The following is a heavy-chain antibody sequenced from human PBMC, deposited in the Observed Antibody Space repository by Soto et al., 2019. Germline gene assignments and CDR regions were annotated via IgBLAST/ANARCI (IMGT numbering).Heavy chain of an antibody. CDR3: AKAELLLNDYYYYYMDV. Sequence: GGSLRLSCAASGFTFSSYAMSWVRQAPGKGLEWVSAISGSGGSTYYADSVKGRFTISRDNSKNTLYLQMNSLRAEDTAVYYCAKAELLLNDYYYYYMDVWGKGTTVTVSS. CDR2: ISGSGGST. V-gene: IGHV3-23*01. D-gene: IGHD2-2*01. J-gene: IGHJ6*03. CDR1: GFTFSSYA.